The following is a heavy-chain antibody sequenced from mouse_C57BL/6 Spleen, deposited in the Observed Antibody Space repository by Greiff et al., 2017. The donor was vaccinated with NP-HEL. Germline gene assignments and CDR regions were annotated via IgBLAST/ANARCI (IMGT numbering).Heavy chain of an antibody. Sequence: EVQLQQSGPELVKPGASVKISCKASGYTFTDYYMNWVKQSHGKSLEWIGDINPNNGGTSYNQKFKGKATLTVDKSSSTAYMERRSLTSEDSAVYYCARNYWYFDVWGTGTTVTVSS. CDR3: ARNYWYFDV. J-gene: IGHJ1*03. CDR1: GYTFTDYY. V-gene: IGHV1-26*01. CDR2: INPNNGGT.